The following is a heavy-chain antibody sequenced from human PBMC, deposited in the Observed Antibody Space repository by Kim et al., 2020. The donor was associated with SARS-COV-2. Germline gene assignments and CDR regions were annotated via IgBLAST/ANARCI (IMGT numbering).Heavy chain of an antibody. V-gene: IGHV3-9*01. J-gene: IGHJ3*02. CDR2: ISWNSGSI. CDR1: GFTFDDYA. CDR3: AKDLQHLDADAFDI. Sequence: GGSLRLSCAASGFTFDDYAMHWVRQAPGKGLEWVSGISWNSGSIGYADSVKGRFTISRDNAKNALYLQMNSLRAEDTALYYCAKDLQHLDADAFDIWGQGTMVTVSS. D-gene: IGHD2-2*01.